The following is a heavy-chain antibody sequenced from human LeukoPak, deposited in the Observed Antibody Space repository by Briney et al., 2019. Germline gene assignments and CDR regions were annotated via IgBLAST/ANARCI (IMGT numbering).Heavy chain of an antibody. V-gene: IGHV3-21*06. D-gene: IGHD3-9*01. Sequence: GGSLRLSCVASGFTFSDYTMHWVRQAPGKALEWVSSINSGNNYIYYADSVKGRFTISRDNAKNSLFLQMNSLRADDTAVYSCARVLLGMSAFDLWGQGTMVSVSS. CDR3: ARVLLGMSAFDL. CDR1: GFTFSDYT. J-gene: IGHJ3*01. CDR2: INSGNNYI.